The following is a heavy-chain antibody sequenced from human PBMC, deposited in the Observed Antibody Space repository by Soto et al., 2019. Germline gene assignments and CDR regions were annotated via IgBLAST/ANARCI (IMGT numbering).Heavy chain of an antibody. D-gene: IGHD6-19*01. V-gene: IGHV3-23*01. Sequence: GESLRRTGAGSGVTFGNSGLTWVRQARGKGLEWVSSITGKGRTTYYADPMKGRLTISRDNSKNTLYLEVNSLRAEATAIYFCAKVRANSHIAVPFHYWGQGTQVTASS. CDR1: GVTFGNSG. CDR2: ITGKGRTT. CDR3: AKVRANSHIAVPFHY. J-gene: IGHJ4*02.